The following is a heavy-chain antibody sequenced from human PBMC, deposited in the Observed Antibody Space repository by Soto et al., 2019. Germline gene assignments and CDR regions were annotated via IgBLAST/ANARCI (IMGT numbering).Heavy chain of an antibody. V-gene: IGHV3-21*01. Sequence: PGGSLRLSCAASGFTFSSYSMNWVRQAPGKGLEWVSSISSSSSYIYYADSVKGRFTISRDNAKNSLYLQMNSLRAEDTAVYYCARLPINSGWYDSYYYYGMDVWGQGTTVTVSS. CDR1: GFTFSSYS. CDR2: ISSSSSYI. CDR3: ARLPINSGWYDSYYYYGMDV. D-gene: IGHD6-19*01. J-gene: IGHJ6*02.